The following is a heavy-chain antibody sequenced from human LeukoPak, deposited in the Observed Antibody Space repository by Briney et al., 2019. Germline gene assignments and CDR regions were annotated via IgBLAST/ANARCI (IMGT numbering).Heavy chain of an antibody. J-gene: IGHJ4*02. CDR1: GFTFSSYA. V-gene: IGHV3-23*01. CDR3: ASPQLDYYYDSSRKCFDY. D-gene: IGHD3-22*01. CDR2: ISGSGGST. Sequence: GGSLRLSCAASGFTFSSYAMSWVRQAPGKGLEWVSAISGSGGSTSYADSVKGRFTISRDNSKNTLYLQMNSLRAEDTAVYYCASPQLDYYYDSSRKCFDYWGQGTLVTVSS.